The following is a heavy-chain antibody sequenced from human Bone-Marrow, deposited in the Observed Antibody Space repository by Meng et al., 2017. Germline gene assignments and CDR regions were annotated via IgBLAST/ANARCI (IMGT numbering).Heavy chain of an antibody. V-gene: IGHV5-51*01. J-gene: IGHJ4*02. CDR2: IYPGDSDT. CDR3: ARADYDYVWGSYRWGYYFDY. CDR1: GYSFTSYW. Sequence: GESLKISCKGSGYSFTSYWIGWVRQMPGKGLEWMGIIYPGDSDTRYSPSFQGQVTISADKSISIAYLQWSSLKASDTAMYYCARADYDYVWGSYRWGYYFDYWGQGTLVTVSS. D-gene: IGHD3-16*02.